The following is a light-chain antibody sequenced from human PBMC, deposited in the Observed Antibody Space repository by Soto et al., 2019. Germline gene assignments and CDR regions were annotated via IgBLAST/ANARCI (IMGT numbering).Light chain of an antibody. CDR1: QDVSDY. Sequence: DIQLTQSPSFLSASVGDRVTITSRASQDVSDYLAWYQHAPGKAPNLLIYAAYTLQSGVPSRFSGSGSGTEFSLTITSLQPEDFATYYCQYLNGAPTITFGQGTRLDIK. V-gene: IGKV1-9*01. CDR2: AAY. CDR3: QYLNGAPTIT. J-gene: IGKJ5*01.